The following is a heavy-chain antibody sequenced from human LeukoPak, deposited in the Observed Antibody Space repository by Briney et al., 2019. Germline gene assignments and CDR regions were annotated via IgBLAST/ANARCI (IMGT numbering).Heavy chain of an antibody. CDR3: ARHVHYGGSCFYRGGFDL. D-gene: IGHD4/OR15-4a*01. CDR2: MKEDGGGI. V-gene: IGHV3-7*01. CDR1: GFTFSSYW. J-gene: IGHJ2*01. Sequence: GGSLRLSCEASGFTFSSYWMSWVRQAPGKGLEWVANMKEDGGGIYYVGSVKGRFTISRDNARNSLYLQMNSLRAEDTAVYSCARHVHYGGSCFYRGGFDLWGRGTLVTVSS.